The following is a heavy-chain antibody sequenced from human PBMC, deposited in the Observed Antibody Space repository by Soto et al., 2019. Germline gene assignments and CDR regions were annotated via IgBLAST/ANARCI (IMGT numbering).Heavy chain of an antibody. CDR2: IYYSGST. Sequence: SETLSLTCTVSGGSISSSSYYWGWIRQPPGKGLEWIGSIYYSGSTYYNPSLKSRVTISVDTSKNQFSLKLSSVTAADTAVYYCARHPALHGNLLGYCSSTSCYADLVFDYWGQGTLVTVSS. CDR1: GGSISSSSYY. CDR3: ARHPALHGNLLGYCSSTSCYADLVFDY. J-gene: IGHJ4*02. D-gene: IGHD2-2*01. V-gene: IGHV4-39*01.